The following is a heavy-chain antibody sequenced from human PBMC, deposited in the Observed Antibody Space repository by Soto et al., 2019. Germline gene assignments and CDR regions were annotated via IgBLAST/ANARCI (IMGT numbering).Heavy chain of an antibody. D-gene: IGHD1-7*01. J-gene: IGHJ5*02. V-gene: IGHV3-23*01. CDR3: ARVITETTNWFDP. CDR2: ISGSGGST. Sequence: GGSLRLSWAASGFTFSSHAISWVRQAPGKGLEWVSAISGSGGSTYYVDSVKGRFTISRDNAKNSLYLQMNSLRVEDTAVYSCARVITETTNWFDPWGQGTLVTVSS. CDR1: GFTFSSHA.